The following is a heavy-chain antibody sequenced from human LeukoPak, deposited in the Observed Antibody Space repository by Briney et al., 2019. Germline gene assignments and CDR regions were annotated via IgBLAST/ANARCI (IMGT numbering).Heavy chain of an antibody. D-gene: IGHD6-19*01. CDR2: INPNSGGT. V-gene: IGHV1-2*02. CDR3: ARGFAAVAGMRGYYYYGMDV. J-gene: IGHJ6*02. CDR1: GYTFTGYY. Sequence: ASVKVSCKASGYTFTGYYMHWVRQAPGQGLEWMGWINPNSGGTNYAQKFQGRVTMTRDTSISTAYMELSRPRSDDTAVYYCARGFAAVAGMRGYYYYGMDVWGQGTTVTVSS.